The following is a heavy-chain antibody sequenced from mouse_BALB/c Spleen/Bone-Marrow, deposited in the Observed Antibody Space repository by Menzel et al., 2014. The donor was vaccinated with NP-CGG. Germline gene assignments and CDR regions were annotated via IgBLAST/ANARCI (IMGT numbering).Heavy chain of an antibody. J-gene: IGHJ4*01. Sequence: EVKLMESGGGLVQPGGSLKLSCAASGFTFSYYTMSWVRQTPEKRLEWVAYISNGGSTTYHPDTVKGRSTISRDNANNTLYPQMSSRKSKDTAMYYCARDGYDVGGALDYWGQGTSVTVSS. D-gene: IGHD2-2*01. CDR1: GFTFSYYT. CDR3: ARDGYDVGGALDY. V-gene: IGHV5-12-2*01. CDR2: ISNGGSTT.